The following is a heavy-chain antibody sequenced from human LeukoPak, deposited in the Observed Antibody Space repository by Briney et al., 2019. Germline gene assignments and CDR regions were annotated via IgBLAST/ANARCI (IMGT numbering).Heavy chain of an antibody. CDR3: ARDGHDFWSGYYLPYYFDY. J-gene: IGHJ4*02. Sequence: GGSLRLSCAASGFTLSSYRMSWVRQAPGKGLEWVANIKQDGSEKYYVDSVKGRFTISRDNAKNSLYLQMNSLRAEDTAVYYCARDGHDFWSGYYLPYYFDYWGQGTLVTVSS. CDR2: IKQDGSEK. CDR1: GFTLSSYR. V-gene: IGHV3-7*01. D-gene: IGHD3-3*01.